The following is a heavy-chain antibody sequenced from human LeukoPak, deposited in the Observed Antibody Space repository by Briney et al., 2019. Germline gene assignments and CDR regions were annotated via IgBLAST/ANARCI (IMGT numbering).Heavy chain of an antibody. J-gene: IGHJ4*02. Sequence: SETLSLTCAVYGGSFSGYYWSWIRQPPGKGLEWIGYIYYSGSTNYNPSLKSRVTISVDTSKNQFSLKLSSVTAADTAVYYCARAHVEMATIYFDYWGQGTLVTVSS. CDR1: GGSFSGYY. CDR3: ARAHVEMATIYFDY. CDR2: IYYSGST. V-gene: IGHV4-59*01. D-gene: IGHD5-24*01.